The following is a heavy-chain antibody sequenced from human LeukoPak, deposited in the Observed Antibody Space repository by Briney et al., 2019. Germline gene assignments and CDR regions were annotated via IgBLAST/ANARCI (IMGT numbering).Heavy chain of an antibody. V-gene: IGHV1-2*02. J-gene: IGHJ5*02. CDR2: INPNSGGT. CDR3: ARDREDIVVVPAAMQSCFNP. Sequence: EASVKVSCKPSGYTFTSYGISWVREAPGQELEWMGWINPNSGGTNYAQKFQGRVTMTRDTSISTAYMELSRLRSDDTAVYYCARDREDIVVVPAAMQSCFNPWGQGTLVTVSS. D-gene: IGHD2-2*01. CDR1: GYTFTSYG.